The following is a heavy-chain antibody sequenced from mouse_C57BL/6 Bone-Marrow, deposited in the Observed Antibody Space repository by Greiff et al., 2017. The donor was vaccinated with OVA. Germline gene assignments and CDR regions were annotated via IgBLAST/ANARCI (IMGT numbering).Heavy chain of an antibody. V-gene: IGHV5-17*01. Sequence: EVHLVESGGGLVKPGGSLKLSCAASGFTFSDYGMHWVRQAPEKGLEWVAYISSGSSTIYYADTVKGRFTISRDNAKNTLFLQMTSLRSEDTAMYYCARPGYYGSSWYFDVWGTGTTVTVSS. CDR1: GFTFSDYG. CDR3: ARPGYYGSSWYFDV. J-gene: IGHJ1*03. D-gene: IGHD1-1*01. CDR2: ISSGSSTI.